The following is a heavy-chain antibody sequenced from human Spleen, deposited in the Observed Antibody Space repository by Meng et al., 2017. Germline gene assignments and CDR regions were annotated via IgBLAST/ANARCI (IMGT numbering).Heavy chain of an antibody. J-gene: IGHJ5*02. D-gene: IGHD2-8*01. CDR1: GGSFSDYY. V-gene: IGHV4-34*01. CDR2: ISYSGTT. Sequence: QVQLQQWGAGLLKPSETLSLTCVVSGGSFSDYYWSWIRQPPGKGLEWVGEISYSGTTSYKPSLKSRVTISIDTSKNQFSLKLTSVTAADTAIYYCARATYGFYPNFDPWGQGTLVTVSS. CDR3: ARATYGFYPNFDP.